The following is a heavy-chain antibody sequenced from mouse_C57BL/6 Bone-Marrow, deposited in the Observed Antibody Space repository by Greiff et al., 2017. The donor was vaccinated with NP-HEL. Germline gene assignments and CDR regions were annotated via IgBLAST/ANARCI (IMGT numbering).Heavy chain of an antibody. CDR1: GFNIKDDY. CDR3: TTHYYCGSSPYWYFDV. CDR2: IDPENGDT. V-gene: IGHV14-4*01. D-gene: IGHD1-1*01. Sequence: VQLKESGAELVRPGASVKLSCTASGFNIKDDYMHWVKQRPEQGLEWIGWIDPENGDTEYASKFQGKATITADTSSNTAYLQLSSLTSEDTAVYYCTTHYYCGSSPYWYFDVWGRGTTVTVTA. J-gene: IGHJ1*03.